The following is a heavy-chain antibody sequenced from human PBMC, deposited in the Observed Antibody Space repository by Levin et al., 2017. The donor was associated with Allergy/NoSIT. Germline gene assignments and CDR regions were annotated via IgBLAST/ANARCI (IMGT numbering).Heavy chain of an antibody. Sequence: SQTLSLTCPVSGGSINGYYWSWIRQPPGKGLEWIGYVYYSGSTNYKPSLKSRVTISVDTSKNQFSLKLSSVTAADTAVYYCARHPAGTPRFDPWGQGTLVTVSS. D-gene: IGHD3-10*01. CDR1: GGSINGYY. CDR2: VYYSGST. J-gene: IGHJ5*02. V-gene: IGHV4-59*08. CDR3: ARHPAGTPRFDP.